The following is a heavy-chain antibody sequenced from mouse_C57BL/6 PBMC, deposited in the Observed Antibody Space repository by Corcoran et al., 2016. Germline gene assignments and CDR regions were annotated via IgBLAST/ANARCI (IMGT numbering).Heavy chain of an antibody. V-gene: IGHV1-26*01. Sequence: EVQLQQSGPELVKPGASVKISCKASGYTFTDYYMNWVKQSHGKSLEWIGDINPNNGGTSYNQKFKGKATLTVDKSSSTAYMELRSLTSEDSAVYYCARKVLGAWFAYWGQGTLVTVSA. CDR2: INPNNGGT. CDR3: ARKVLGAWFAY. CDR1: GYTFTDYY. D-gene: IGHD3-3*01. J-gene: IGHJ3*01.